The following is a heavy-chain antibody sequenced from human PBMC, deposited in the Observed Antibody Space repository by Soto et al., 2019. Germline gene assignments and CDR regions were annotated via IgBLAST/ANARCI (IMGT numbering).Heavy chain of an antibody. J-gene: IGHJ4*02. D-gene: IGHD3-3*01. CDR1: GYSFSNYW. CDR2: IFPGDFGT. CDR3: GRFLDGTAHGSLDH. V-gene: IGHV5-51*01. Sequence: GESLKISCRASGYSFSNYWIGWVRQMPGKGLEWVGIIFPGDFGTRYSPSFQGQVTISADRSITTAYLQWNTLKASDSAMFYCGRFLDGTAHGSLDHWGQGTLVTVSS.